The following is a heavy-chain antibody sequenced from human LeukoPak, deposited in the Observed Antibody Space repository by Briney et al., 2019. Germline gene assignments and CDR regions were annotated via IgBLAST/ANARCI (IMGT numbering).Heavy chain of an antibody. Sequence: SETLSLTCTVSGVSMSSYFWSWIRQPPGKGLEWIGYIYSSGSTNYNPSLKSRVTISVDTSKNQFSLKLSSVTAADTAVYYCASSSLVVAGHYYYYYYMDVWGKGTTVTISS. J-gene: IGHJ6*03. V-gene: IGHV4-59*08. CDR3: ASSSLVVAGHYYYYYYMDV. CDR2: IYSSGST. D-gene: IGHD3-22*01. CDR1: GVSMSSYF.